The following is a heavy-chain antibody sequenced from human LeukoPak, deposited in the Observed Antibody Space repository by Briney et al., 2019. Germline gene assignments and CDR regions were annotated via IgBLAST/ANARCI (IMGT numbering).Heavy chain of an antibody. CDR2: ISWNSGSI. Sequence: GGSLRLSCAASGFTFDDYAMHWVRPAPGKGLEWVSGISWNSGSIGYADSVKGRFTISRDNAKNSLYLQMNSLRAEDMALYYCAKGGLRKHSGRPLDYWGQGTLVTVSS. V-gene: IGHV3-9*03. D-gene: IGHD1-26*01. J-gene: IGHJ4*02. CDR1: GFTFDDYA. CDR3: AKGGLRKHSGRPLDY.